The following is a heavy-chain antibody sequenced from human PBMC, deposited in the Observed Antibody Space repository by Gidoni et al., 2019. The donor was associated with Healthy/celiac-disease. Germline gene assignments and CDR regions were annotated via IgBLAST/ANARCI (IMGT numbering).Heavy chain of an antibody. Sequence: VYGGSFSGYYWSWIRQPPGKGLEWIGEINHSGSTNYNPSLKSRVTISVDTSKNQFSLKLSSVTAADTAVYYCARGRGITIFGVVARRWFDPWGQGTLVTVSS. CDR1: GGSFSGYY. V-gene: IGHV4-34*01. CDR2: INHSGST. D-gene: IGHD3-3*01. CDR3: ARGRGITIFGVVARRWFDP. J-gene: IGHJ5*02.